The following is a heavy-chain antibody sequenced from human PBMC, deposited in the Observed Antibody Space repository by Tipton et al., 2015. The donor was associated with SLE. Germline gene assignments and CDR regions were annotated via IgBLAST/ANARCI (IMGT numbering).Heavy chain of an antibody. D-gene: IGHD3-3*02. V-gene: IGHV4-59*01. CDR2: MYYSGIT. CDR3: ARGTPFMDFERNWFDP. Sequence: TLSLTCSVSGGSFNGYFWSWIRQTPGKGLEWIGYMYYSGITNYNPSLYSRVSISVDTSRNQFSLKMNSVTAADTAIYYCARGTPFMDFERNWFDPWGQGTLVTVSS. J-gene: IGHJ5*02. CDR1: GGSFNGYF.